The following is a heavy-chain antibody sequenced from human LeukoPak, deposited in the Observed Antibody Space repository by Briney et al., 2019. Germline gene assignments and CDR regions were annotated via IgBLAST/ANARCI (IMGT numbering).Heavy chain of an antibody. CDR3: ASMGVLRYFDWPLPHDY. CDR1: GFTFSSYA. V-gene: IGHV3-30-3*01. Sequence: GGSLRLSCAASGFTFSSYAMHWVRQAPGKGLEWVAVISYDGSNKYYADSVKGRFTISRDNSKNTLYLQMNSLRAEDTAVYYCASMGVLRYFDWPLPHDYWGQGTLVTVSS. D-gene: IGHD3-9*01. CDR2: ISYDGSNK. J-gene: IGHJ4*02.